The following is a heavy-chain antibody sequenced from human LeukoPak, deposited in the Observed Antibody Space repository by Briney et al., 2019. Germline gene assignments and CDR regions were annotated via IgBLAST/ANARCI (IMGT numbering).Heavy chain of an antibody. Sequence: ASVKVSCKASGYTFTGYYMHWVRQAPGQGLEWMGRINPNSGGTNYAQKFQGRVTMTRDTSISTAYMELSRLRSDDTAMYYCARGYRTVGAIEYFQHWGQGTLVTVSS. J-gene: IGHJ1*01. CDR1: GYTFTGYY. D-gene: IGHD1-26*01. CDR2: INPNSGGT. V-gene: IGHV1-2*06. CDR3: ARGYRTVGAIEYFQH.